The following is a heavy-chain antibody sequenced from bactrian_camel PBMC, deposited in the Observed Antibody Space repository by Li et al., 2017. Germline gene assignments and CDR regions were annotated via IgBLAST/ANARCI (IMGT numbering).Heavy chain of an antibody. CDR2: IDSDGRT. J-gene: IGHJ7*01. Sequence: QVQLVESGGGSVQTGGSLRLSCAVSGYTYDYCYMAWFRQGPGKEREGVAAIDSDGRTDYADSVKGRFTISKDNAKNTLYLQMNSLKPEDTAMYYCAADPVVPCGGRVLGPYYNGMDYWGKGTQVTVS. D-gene: IGHD5*01. V-gene: IGHV3S55*01. CDR1: GYTYDYCY.